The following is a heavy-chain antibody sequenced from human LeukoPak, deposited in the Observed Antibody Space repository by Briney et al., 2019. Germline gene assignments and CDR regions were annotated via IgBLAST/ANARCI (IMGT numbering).Heavy chain of an antibody. J-gene: IGHJ4*02. CDR3: ARVPLGATHIFDY. V-gene: IGHV4-39*07. CDR2: IYYSGST. Sequence: SQTLSLTCTVSGGSISSSSYFWGWIRQPPGKGLDWIGSIYYSGSTNYNPSLKSRVTISVDTSKNQFSLKLTSVTAADTAVYYCARVPLGATHIFDYWGQGTLVTVSS. D-gene: IGHD1-26*01. CDR1: GGSISSSSYF.